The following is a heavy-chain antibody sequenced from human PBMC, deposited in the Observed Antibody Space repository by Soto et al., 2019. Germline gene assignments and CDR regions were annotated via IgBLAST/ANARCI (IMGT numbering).Heavy chain of an antibody. J-gene: IGHJ3*02. CDR1: GFTFSSYG. CDR2: IWYDGSNK. CDR3: AGGGSGYDDAFDI. V-gene: IGHV3-33*01. D-gene: IGHD5-12*01. Sequence: QVQLVESGGGVVQPGRSLRLSCAASGFTFSSYGMHWVRQAPGKGLEWVAGIWYDGSNKYYADSMKGRFTISRDNSKNTLYRQMNSLRAEDTAVYYCAGGGSGYDDAFDIWGQGTMVTVSS.